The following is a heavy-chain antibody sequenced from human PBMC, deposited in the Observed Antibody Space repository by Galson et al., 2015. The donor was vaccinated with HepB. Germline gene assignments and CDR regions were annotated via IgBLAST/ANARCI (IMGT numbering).Heavy chain of an antibody. CDR1: GFTFSSYS. Sequence: SLRLSCAASGFTFSSYSMNWVRQAPGKGLEWVSSISSSSSYIYYADSVKGRFTISRDNAKNSLYLQMNSLRAEDTAVYYCARARYCSSTSCLDAFDIWGQGTMVTVSS. CDR2: ISSSSSYI. CDR3: ARARYCSSTSCLDAFDI. V-gene: IGHV3-21*01. D-gene: IGHD2-2*01. J-gene: IGHJ3*02.